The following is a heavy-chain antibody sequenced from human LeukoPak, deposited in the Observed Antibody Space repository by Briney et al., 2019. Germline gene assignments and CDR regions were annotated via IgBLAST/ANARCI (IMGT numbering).Heavy chain of an antibody. CDR3: ANSPGYSYGPLDY. CDR1: GFTVSNNY. CDR2: IYGGGST. J-gene: IGHJ4*02. V-gene: IGHV3-53*01. Sequence: PGGSLRLSCVVSGFTVSNNYMKWVRQAPGKGLEWVSTIYGGGSTYYADSVRGRFTISRHNSKNTLYLQMNSLRAEDTAVYYCANSPGYSYGPLDYWGQGTLVTVSS. D-gene: IGHD5-18*01.